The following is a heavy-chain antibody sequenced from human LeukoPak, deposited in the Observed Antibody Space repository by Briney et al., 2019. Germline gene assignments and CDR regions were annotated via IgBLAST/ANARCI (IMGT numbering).Heavy chain of an antibody. CDR3: ARVLPTWYFDY. J-gene: IGHJ4*02. V-gene: IGHV3-48*03. Sequence: GSLRLSCAASGFTFSSYEMHWVRQAPGKGLEWVSYISSSGSTIYYADSVKGRFTISRDNAKNSLYLQMNSLRAEDTAVYYCARVLPTWYFDYWGQGTLVTVSS. CDR1: GFTFSSYE. CDR2: ISSSGSTI.